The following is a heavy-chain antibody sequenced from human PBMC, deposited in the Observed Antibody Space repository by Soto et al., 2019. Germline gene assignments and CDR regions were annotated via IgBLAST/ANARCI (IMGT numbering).Heavy chain of an antibody. Sequence: PSETLSLTCTVSGGSLSSSSYYWGWIRQPPGKGLEWIGRIYYSGSTYHNPSLKRRVTISVDTSKNQFSLKLSSVTGADTAVYYCARQVGGSGRHGMDVWGQGTTVTVSS. CDR1: GGSLSSSSYY. V-gene: IGHV4-39*01. CDR2: IYYSGST. D-gene: IGHD3-10*01. J-gene: IGHJ6*02. CDR3: ARQVGGSGRHGMDV.